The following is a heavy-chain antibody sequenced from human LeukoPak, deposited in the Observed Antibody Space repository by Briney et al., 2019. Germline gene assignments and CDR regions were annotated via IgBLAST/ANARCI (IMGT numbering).Heavy chain of an antibody. CDR3: AKVGSFDYVWGSYRRAPFDY. D-gene: IGHD3-16*02. CDR1: GFTFSSYA. CDR2: ISGSGGST. V-gene: IGHV3-23*01. J-gene: IGHJ4*02. Sequence: GGSLRLSCAASGFTFSSYAMSWVRQAPGKGLEWVSAISGSGGSTYYADSVKGRFTISRDNSKNTLYLQVNSLRAEDTAVYYCAKVGSFDYVWGSYRRAPFDYWGQGTLVTVSS.